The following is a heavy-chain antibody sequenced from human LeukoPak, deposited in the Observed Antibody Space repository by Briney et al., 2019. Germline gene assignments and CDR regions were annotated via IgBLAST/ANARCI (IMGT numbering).Heavy chain of an antibody. CDR1: GFTFNSYA. CDR3: ARDTYGSGIDY. CDR2: ISYHGANK. Sequence: GGSLRLSCAASGFTFNSYAMHWVRQAPGQGLEWVAVISYHGANKYYADSVKGRFTISRDNAKNSLYLQMNSLRAEDTAVYYCARDTYGSGIDYWGQGTLVTVSS. V-gene: IGHV3-30-3*01. D-gene: IGHD3-10*01. J-gene: IGHJ4*02.